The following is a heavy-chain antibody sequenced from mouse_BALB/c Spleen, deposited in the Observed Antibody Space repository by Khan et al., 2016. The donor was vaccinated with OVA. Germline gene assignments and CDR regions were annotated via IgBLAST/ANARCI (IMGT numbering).Heavy chain of an antibody. Sequence: EVELVESGPGLVKPSPSLSLTCTVTGYSITSDYAWYWIRKFPGNILEWMGFIGYSGNTKYNPNLKSRISVTRDTSKNQFFLQLNSVTTEDTASYYCARVYGGDFDYWGQGTTLTVSS. CDR1: GYSITSDYA. J-gene: IGHJ2*01. CDR3: ARVYGGDFDY. V-gene: IGHV3-2*02. D-gene: IGHD2-10*02. CDR2: IGYSGNT.